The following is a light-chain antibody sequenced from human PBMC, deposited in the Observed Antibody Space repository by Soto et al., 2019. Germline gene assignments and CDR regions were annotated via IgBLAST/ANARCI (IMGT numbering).Light chain of an antibody. CDR1: QSISSW. CDR2: DVS. Sequence: DIQMTQSPSTLSASVGDRVSITCRASQSISSWLAWYQQKPGRAPKLLIYDVSTLESGVPSRFSGSGSETEFTLTISSLQPDDFATYYCQQYNILWTFGQGTKVDIK. J-gene: IGKJ1*01. V-gene: IGKV1-5*01. CDR3: QQYNILWT.